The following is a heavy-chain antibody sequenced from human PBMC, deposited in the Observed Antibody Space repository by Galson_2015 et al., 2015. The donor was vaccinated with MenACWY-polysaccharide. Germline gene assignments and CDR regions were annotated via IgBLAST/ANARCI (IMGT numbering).Heavy chain of an antibody. J-gene: IGHJ4*02. CDR1: GDSVSGNSVA. V-gene: IGHV6-1*01. Sequence: CAISGDSVSGNSVAWNWIRQSPSRGLEWLGRTYFRSKWYSDYAESVKGRISINADTSKNQFSLQLNSVTPEDTAVYYCARGLAVTGYYFDYWGQGTLVTVSS. CDR2: TYFRSKWYS. D-gene: IGHD6-19*01. CDR3: ARGLAVTGYYFDY.